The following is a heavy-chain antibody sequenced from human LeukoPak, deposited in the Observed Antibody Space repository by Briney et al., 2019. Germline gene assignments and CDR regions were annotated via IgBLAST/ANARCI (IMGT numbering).Heavy chain of an antibody. CDR2: MYSSGTN. CDR1: GVSISSYY. V-gene: IGHV4-59*01. CDR3: ANACSDATGYSFDI. D-gene: IGHD3-9*01. Sequence: SETLSLTCSVSGVSISSYYWSWVRQPPGKRLEWIGYMYSSGTNNYNSSLKSRATIALDTSQNQFSLKLRSVTAADTAVYYCANACSDATGYSFDIWGQGILVAVSS. J-gene: IGHJ5*02.